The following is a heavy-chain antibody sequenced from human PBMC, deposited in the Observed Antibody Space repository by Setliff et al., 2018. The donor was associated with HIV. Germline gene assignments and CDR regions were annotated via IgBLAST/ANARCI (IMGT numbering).Heavy chain of an antibody. Sequence: ASVKVSCKASGYTFTSYPMHWVRQAPGQGLEWMGVINTSGGSAGYAEKFRGRVTMTRDTSTSTVYMDLRNLRSEDTAVYYCARNQGGSSGRYAGDYWGHGTLVTVSS. CDR2: INTSGGSA. V-gene: IGHV1-46*01. CDR3: ARNQGGSSGRYAGDY. CDR1: GYTFTSYP. D-gene: IGHD6-19*01. J-gene: IGHJ4*01.